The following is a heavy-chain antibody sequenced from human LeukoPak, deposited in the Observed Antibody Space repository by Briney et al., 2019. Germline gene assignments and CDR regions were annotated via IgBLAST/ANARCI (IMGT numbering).Heavy chain of an antibody. CDR2: IYYSGST. V-gene: IGHV4-59*01. J-gene: IGHJ4*02. CDR3: ARVPLTTRTYYFDY. D-gene: IGHD1-14*01. Sequence: PSETLSLTCTVSGGSISSYYWSWIRQPPGKGLEWIGYIYYSGSTNYNPSLKSRVTISVDTSKNQFSLKLSSVTAADTAAYYCARVPLTTRTYYFDYWGQGTLVTVSS. CDR1: GGSISSYY.